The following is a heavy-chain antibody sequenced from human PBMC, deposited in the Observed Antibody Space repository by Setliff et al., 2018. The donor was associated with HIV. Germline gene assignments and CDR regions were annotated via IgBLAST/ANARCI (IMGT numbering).Heavy chain of an antibody. Sequence: GASVKVSCKASGGTFSSYAISWVRQAPGQGLEWMGGIIPILGTTNYAQKFQGRVTITADESTSTAYMELSSLRSEDTAVYYCARVFSGISGWFLFDYWGQGTLVTVSS. V-gene: IGHV1-69*13. D-gene: IGHD6-19*01. CDR1: GGTFSSYA. CDR3: ARVFSGISGWFLFDY. CDR2: IIPILGTT. J-gene: IGHJ4*02.